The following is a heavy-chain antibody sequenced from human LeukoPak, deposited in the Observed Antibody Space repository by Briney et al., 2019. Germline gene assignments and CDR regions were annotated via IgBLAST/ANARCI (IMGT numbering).Heavy chain of an antibody. D-gene: IGHD3-22*01. V-gene: IGHV4-30-4*01. CDR2: IYYSGST. J-gene: IGHJ6*02. CDR3: ARVKILDYDSSGYYYYYGMDV. CDR1: GGSISSGDYY. Sequence: SETLSLTCTVSGGSISSGDYYWSWIRQPPGKGLEWIGYIYYSGSTYCNPSLKSRVTISVDTSKNQFSLKLSSVTAADTAVYYCARVKILDYDSSGYYYYYGMDVWGQGTTVTVSS.